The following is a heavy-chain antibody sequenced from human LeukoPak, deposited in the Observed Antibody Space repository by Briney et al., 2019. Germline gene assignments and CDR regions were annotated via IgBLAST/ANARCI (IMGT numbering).Heavy chain of an antibody. CDR2: INHSGST. J-gene: IGHJ4*02. Sequence: SETLSLTCTVSGGSISSSSYYWSWIRQPPGKGLEWIGEINHSGSTNYNPSLKSRVTISVDTSKNQFSLKLSSVTAADTAVYYCARGRGSSGWYANYWGQGTLVTVSS. CDR3: ARGRGSSGWYANY. D-gene: IGHD6-19*01. V-gene: IGHV4-39*07. CDR1: GGSISSSSYY.